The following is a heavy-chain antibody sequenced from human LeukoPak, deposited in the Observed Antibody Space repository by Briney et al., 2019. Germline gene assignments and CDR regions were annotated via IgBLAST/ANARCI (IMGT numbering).Heavy chain of an antibody. V-gene: IGHV3-7*01. CDR1: GFTFSNFW. D-gene: IGHD3-10*01. Sequence: GGSLRLSCVASGFTFSNFWMTWVRQAPGKGLEWVANIKQDGSEKYYVDSVKGRFTISRDNAKNSLSLQMNSLRAEDTAVYYCARMDIGLVRDWGQGTLVTVSS. CDR3: ARMDIGLVRD. CDR2: IKQDGSEK. J-gene: IGHJ4*02.